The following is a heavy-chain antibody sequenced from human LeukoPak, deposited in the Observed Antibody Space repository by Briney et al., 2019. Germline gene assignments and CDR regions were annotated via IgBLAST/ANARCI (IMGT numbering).Heavy chain of an antibody. CDR1: GGSISPYY. J-gene: IGHJ4*02. CDR3: ARGDGDRDPIDY. Sequence: SETLSLTCTVSGGSISPYYWSWIRQPPGKGLEWIGYIYYSGSGGTNHNPSLKSRVTISVDTSKNQFSLKLSSVTAADTAVYYCARGDGDRDPIDYWGQGTLVTVSS. D-gene: IGHD3-10*01. CDR2: IYYSGSGGT. V-gene: IGHV4-59*08.